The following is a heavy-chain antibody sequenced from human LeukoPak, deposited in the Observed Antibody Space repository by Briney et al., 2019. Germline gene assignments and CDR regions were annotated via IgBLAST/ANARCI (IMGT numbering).Heavy chain of an antibody. Sequence: GGSLRLSCAASGITFSSCTMDWVRQAPGKGLEWVSYISSSGSDIYYADSVKGRFTISRDNAKNSLYLHMNSLRAEDTAVYYCARDYGGSSPFDYWGQGTLVTVSS. D-gene: IGHD4-23*01. J-gene: IGHJ4*02. CDR3: ARDYGGSSPFDY. CDR1: GITFSSCT. V-gene: IGHV3-21*05. CDR2: ISSSGSDI.